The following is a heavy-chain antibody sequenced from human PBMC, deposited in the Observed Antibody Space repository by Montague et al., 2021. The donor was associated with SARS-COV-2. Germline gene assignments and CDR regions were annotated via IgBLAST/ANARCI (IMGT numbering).Heavy chain of an antibody. J-gene: IGHJ4*02. CDR1: GGSISSSSYY. V-gene: IGHV4-39*01. D-gene: IGHD3-22*01. Sequence: SETLSLTCTVSGGSISSSSYYWGWIRQPPGKGLEWIGSIYYSGSTYYNPSLKSRVTISVDTSKNQFSLKLSSVTAADTAVYYCARQGPFTMIAGNIFDYWGQGTLVTVSS. CDR3: ARQGPFTMIAGNIFDY. CDR2: IYYSGST.